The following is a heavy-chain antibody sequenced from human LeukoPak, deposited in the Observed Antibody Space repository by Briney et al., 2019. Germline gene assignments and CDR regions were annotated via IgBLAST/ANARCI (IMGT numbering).Heavy chain of an antibody. CDR3: ARYSSGWYYFDY. D-gene: IGHD6-19*01. CDR1: GGSISSYY. CDR2: IYYSGST. J-gene: IGHJ4*02. Sequence: SVTLSLTCTVSGGSISSYYWSWIRQPPGKGLEWIGYIYYSGSTNYNPSLKSRVTISVDTSKNQFSLKLSSVTAADTAVYYCARYSSGWYYFDYWGQGTLVTVSS. V-gene: IGHV4-59*08.